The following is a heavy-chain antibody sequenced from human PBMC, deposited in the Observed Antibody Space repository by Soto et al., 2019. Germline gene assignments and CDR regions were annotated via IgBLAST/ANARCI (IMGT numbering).Heavy chain of an antibody. CDR2: INAGKGDT. CDR3: ARDKWAIRGFDF. J-gene: IGHJ4*02. V-gene: IGHV1-3*01. Sequence: ASVKVSCKASGYTFISYNMQWVRQAPGQRPEWMGWINAGKGDTKYSQKFQGRVTITRDTTATTVYMELSSLTSEDTAVYYCARDKWAIRGFDFWGQGTMVTVSS. D-gene: IGHD2-8*01. CDR1: GYTFISYN.